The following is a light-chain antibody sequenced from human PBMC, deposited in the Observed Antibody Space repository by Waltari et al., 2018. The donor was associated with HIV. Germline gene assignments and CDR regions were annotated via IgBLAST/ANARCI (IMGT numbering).Light chain of an antibody. CDR3: QQRTNWPPYS. CDR1: QSVVSY. J-gene: IGKJ2*03. CDR2: DAS. V-gene: IGKV3-11*01. Sequence: EIVLTQSPATLSLPPGERDTLSCRASQSVVSYLAWYQQKPGQAPRLLIYDASNRATGIPARFSGSGSGTDFTLTISSLEPEDFAVYYCQQRTNWPPYSFGQGTKLEIK.